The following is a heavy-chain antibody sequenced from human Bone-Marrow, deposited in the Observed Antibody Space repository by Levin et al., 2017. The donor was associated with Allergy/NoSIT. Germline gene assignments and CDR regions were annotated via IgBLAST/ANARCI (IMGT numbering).Heavy chain of an antibody. CDR3: ARDGAFDI. J-gene: IGHJ3*02. CDR1: GYTFTGYY. CDR2: INPNSGGT. V-gene: IGHV1-2*02. Sequence: PGESLKISCKASGYTFTGYYVHWVRQAPGQGLEWMGWINPNSGGTNYAQRFQGRVTMTRDTSISTAYMELSRLTSDDTAVYYCARDGAFDIWGQGTMVTVSS.